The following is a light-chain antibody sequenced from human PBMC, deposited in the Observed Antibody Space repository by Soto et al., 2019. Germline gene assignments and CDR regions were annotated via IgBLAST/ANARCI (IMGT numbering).Light chain of an antibody. J-gene: IGKJ5*01. CDR1: QRVSSY. CDR3: QQSYTTPTT. Sequence: DIQMTQSPSSLSASVGDRVTITCRASQRVSSYLNWYQQKPGQAPKLLIYVASTLQSGVPSRFRGSGSETDFTLNISSLQPEDFATYYCQQSYTTPTTFGQGTRLGIK. CDR2: VAS. V-gene: IGKV1-39*01.